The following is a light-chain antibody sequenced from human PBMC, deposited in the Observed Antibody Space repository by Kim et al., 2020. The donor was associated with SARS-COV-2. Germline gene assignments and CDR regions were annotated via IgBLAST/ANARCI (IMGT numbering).Light chain of an antibody. CDR3: SAWDSSLNAWV. V-gene: IGLV10-54*01. Sequence: RQNATLTCTGNSNNVGNEGAAWLQQHQGHPPKFLSYRNNYRPSGISERLSASRSGNTASLTITGLQPEDEADYYCSAWDSSLNAWVFGGGTQLTVL. CDR2: RNN. CDR1: SNNVGNEG. J-gene: IGLJ2*01.